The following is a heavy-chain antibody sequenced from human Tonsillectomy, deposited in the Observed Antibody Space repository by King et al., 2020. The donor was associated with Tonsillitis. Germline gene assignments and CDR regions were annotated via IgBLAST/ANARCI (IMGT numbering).Heavy chain of an antibody. Sequence: VQLVESGGGLVKPGGSLRLSCAASGFTFSDYYMSWIRQAPGRGLEWVSYISSGSTYTGYADSVKGRFTISRDNTKNSLYLQMNSLRAEDTAVYYCARDKTPVTPTSFWYFDLWGRGTLVTVSS. V-gene: IGHV3-11*05. CDR3: ARDKTPVTPTSFWYFDL. D-gene: IGHD4-17*01. CDR2: ISSGSTYT. J-gene: IGHJ2*01. CDR1: GFTFSDYY.